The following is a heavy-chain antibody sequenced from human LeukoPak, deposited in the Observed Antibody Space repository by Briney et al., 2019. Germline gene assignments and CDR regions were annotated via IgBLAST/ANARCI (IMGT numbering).Heavy chain of an antibody. J-gene: IGHJ6*02. V-gene: IGHV1-18*01. D-gene: IGHD2-15*01. CDR1: GYTFTSYG. CDR2: ISAYNGNT. Sequence: ASVKVSCKASGYTFTSYGISWVRQAPGQGLEWMGWISAYNGNTNYAQKLQGRVTMTTDTSTSTAYMELRSLRSDDTAVYYCARDVPCSGGSCRYSFYYYGMDVWGQGTTVTVSS. CDR3: ARDVPCSGGSCRYSFYYYGMDV.